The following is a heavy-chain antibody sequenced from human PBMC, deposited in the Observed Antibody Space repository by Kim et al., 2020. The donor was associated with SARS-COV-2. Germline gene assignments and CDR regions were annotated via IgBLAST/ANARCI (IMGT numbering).Heavy chain of an antibody. Sequence: RFTSSRDNSKNTLYLQMNSLRAEDTAVYYCAKDGGGGSGTHYYYYYGMDVWGQGTTVTVSS. J-gene: IGHJ6*02. CDR3: AKDGGGGSGTHYYYYYGMDV. V-gene: IGHV3-23*01. D-gene: IGHD3-10*01.